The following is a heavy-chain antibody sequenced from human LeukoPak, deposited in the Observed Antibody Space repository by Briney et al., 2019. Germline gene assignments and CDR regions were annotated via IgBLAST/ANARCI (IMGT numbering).Heavy chain of an antibody. J-gene: IGHJ4*02. Sequence: RGSLRLSCAASGFAFSSYAMSWVRQAPGKGLEWVSAISSSGGNTYYADSVKGRFTISRDNSKNTLYLQMNSLRAEDTAVYYCAKGGSDYDDHGYSFDYWGQGALVTVSS. CDR1: GFAFSSYA. CDR2: ISSSGGNT. V-gene: IGHV3-23*01. D-gene: IGHD1-26*01. CDR3: AKGGSDYDDHGYSFDY.